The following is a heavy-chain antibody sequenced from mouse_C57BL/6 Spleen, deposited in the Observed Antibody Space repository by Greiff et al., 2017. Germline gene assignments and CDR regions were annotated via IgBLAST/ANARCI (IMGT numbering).Heavy chain of an antibody. Sequence: QVQLQQPGAELAKPGASVKLSCKASGYTFTSYWMHWVKQRPGQGLEWIGYINPSSGYTKYNQKFKDKATLTVDTSSSTAYMQLSSLTYEDSAVYYCAGRGYCGYGGEYYYAMDYWGQGTSVTVSS. CDR1: GYTFTSYW. CDR2: INPSSGYT. CDR3: AGRGYCGYGGEYYYAMDY. D-gene: IGHD2-2*01. V-gene: IGHV1-7*01. J-gene: IGHJ4*01.